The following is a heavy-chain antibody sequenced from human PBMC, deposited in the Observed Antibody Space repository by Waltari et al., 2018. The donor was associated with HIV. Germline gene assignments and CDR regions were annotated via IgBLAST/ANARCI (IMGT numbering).Heavy chain of an antibody. J-gene: IGHJ4*02. CDR1: GFTFSSHG. CDR2: ISYDGSNK. D-gene: IGHD3-9*01. V-gene: IGHV3-30*18. CDR3: AKDRQKIGYYDILTGYLDY. Sequence: QVQLVESGGGVVQPRRSLRLSCAASGFTFSSHGLHWVRQAPGKGLEWVAVISYDGSNKYYADSVKGRFTISRDNSKNTLYLQMNSLRAEDTAVYYCAKDRQKIGYYDILTGYLDYWGQGTLVTVSS.